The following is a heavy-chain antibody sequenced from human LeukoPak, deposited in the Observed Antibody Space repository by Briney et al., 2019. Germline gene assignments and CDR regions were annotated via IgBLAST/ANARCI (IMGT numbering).Heavy chain of an antibody. Sequence: GRSLRLSCAASGFTFSSYGMHWVRQAPGKGLEWVAVIWYDGSNKYYADSVKGRFTISRDNSKNTLYLQMNSLRAEDTAVYYCARSFGGVIALNYYGIDVWGQGTTVTVSS. CDR1: GFTFSSYG. CDR3: ARSFGGVIALNYYGIDV. CDR2: IWYDGSNK. J-gene: IGHJ6*02. V-gene: IGHV3-33*01. D-gene: IGHD3-16*02.